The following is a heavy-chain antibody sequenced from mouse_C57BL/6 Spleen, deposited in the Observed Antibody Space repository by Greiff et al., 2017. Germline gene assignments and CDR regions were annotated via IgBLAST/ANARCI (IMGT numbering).Heavy chain of an antibody. CDR1: GYTFTSYT. CDR3: ASERAWGAMDD. V-gene: IGHV1-4*01. J-gene: IGHJ4*01. CDR2: INPSSGYT. Sequence: QVQLQQSGAELARPGASVKMSCKASGYTFTSYTMHWVKQRPGQGLAWIGYINPSSGYTKYNQKFKDKATLTADKSSSTAYMQLSSLTSEDSAVYYCASERAWGAMDDWGQGTSVTVSS. D-gene: IGHD3-3*01.